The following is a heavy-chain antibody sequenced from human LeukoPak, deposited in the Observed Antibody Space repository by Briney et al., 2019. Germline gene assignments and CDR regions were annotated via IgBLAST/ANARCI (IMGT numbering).Heavy chain of an antibody. CDR1: GYTFTNYY. Sequence: GASVKVSCKASGYTFTNYYMHWVRQAPGQGLEWMGRINPNSGDTNYAQKFQGRVTMTRDTSISTAYMELSGLRSDDTAVYYCASDTAIMLRDWGQGTLVTVSS. D-gene: IGHD2-21*02. V-gene: IGHV1-2*06. CDR3: ASDTAIMLRD. CDR2: INPNSGDT. J-gene: IGHJ4*02.